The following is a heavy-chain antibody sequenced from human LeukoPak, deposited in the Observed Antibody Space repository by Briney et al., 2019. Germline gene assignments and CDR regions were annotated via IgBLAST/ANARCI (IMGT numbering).Heavy chain of an antibody. CDR1: GGSFIGFH. CDR3: AKQGRDWLRDYYYYMDV. D-gene: IGHD3-9*01. CDR2: INHSGST. J-gene: IGHJ6*03. Sequence: SETLSLTCAVYGGSFIGFHWNWIRQAPGKGLEWIGDINHSGSTNYNPSLTSRVTISIDPSKNQFSLNLSSVTAADTAVYYCAKQGRDWLRDYYYYMDVWGKGTTVTISS. V-gene: IGHV4-34*01.